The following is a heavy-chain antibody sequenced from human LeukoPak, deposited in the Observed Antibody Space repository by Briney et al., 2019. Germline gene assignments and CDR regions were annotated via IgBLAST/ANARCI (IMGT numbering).Heavy chain of an antibody. J-gene: IGHJ4*02. V-gene: IGHV3-33*01. D-gene: IGHD6-19*01. CDR1: GFNFRDSG. CDR3: ARDGSGWSSDY. CDR2: MWNDGITG. Sequence: PGRSLRLSCAASGFNFRDSGMHWVRQAPGKGLEWVAVMWNDGITGKYADSVRGRFSVSRDNSKNTVYLQMDSLRVDDTSVYYCARDGSGWSSDYWGQGTLVTVSS.